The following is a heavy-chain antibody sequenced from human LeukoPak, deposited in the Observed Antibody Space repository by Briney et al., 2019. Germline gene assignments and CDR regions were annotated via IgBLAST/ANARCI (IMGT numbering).Heavy chain of an antibody. Sequence: PSETLSLTCSVSGGSINNYYWSWIRQPPGKGLEWIGYIYYSGSTKYNPSLKSRVTISVDTSKNQFSLKVRSVTAVDTAVYYCARHAAPGAYHFDYWGQGTLVTVSS. CDR1: GGSINNYY. CDR3: ARHAAPGAYHFDY. J-gene: IGHJ4*02. D-gene: IGHD3-16*01. V-gene: IGHV4-59*01. CDR2: IYYSGST.